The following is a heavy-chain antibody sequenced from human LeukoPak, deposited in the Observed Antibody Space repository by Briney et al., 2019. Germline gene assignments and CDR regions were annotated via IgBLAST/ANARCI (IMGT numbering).Heavy chain of an antibody. Sequence: ASVKVSCKASGGTFSSYAISWVRQAPGQGLEWMGGIIPIFGTANYAQKFQGRVTITADESTSTAYMELSSLRSEDTAVYYCARFYCDSSGQSLPFDYWGQGTLVTVSS. J-gene: IGHJ4*02. CDR2: IIPIFGTA. D-gene: IGHD3-22*01. CDR3: ARFYCDSSGQSLPFDY. CDR1: GGTFSSYA. V-gene: IGHV1-69*13.